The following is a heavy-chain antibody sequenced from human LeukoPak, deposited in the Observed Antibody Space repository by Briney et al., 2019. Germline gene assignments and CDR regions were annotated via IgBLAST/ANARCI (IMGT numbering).Heavy chain of an antibody. CDR1: GFTFDDYA. CDR2: ISWNSGSI. D-gene: IGHD3-22*01. CDR3: AKDIGYYYDSSGYFDY. Sequence: GGSLRLSCAASGFTFDDYAMHWVRQAPGKGLEWVSGISWNSGSIGYADSVKGRFTISRDNAKNSLYLRMNSLRAEDTALYYCAKDIGYYYDSSGYFDYWGQGTLVTVSS. V-gene: IGHV3-9*01. J-gene: IGHJ4*02.